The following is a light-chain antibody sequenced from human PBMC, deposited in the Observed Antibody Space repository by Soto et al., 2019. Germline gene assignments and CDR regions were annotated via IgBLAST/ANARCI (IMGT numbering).Light chain of an antibody. J-gene: IGLJ3*02. CDR3: SSYGGSNNWL. Sequence: QSALTQPPSASGSPGQSVTISCTGTSSDVGGYNYVSWYQQHPGKAPKLMIYEVSKRPSGVPDRFSGSKSCNTASLTVSGLQAEDEADYYCSSYGGSNNWLFGGGTKLTVL. CDR1: SSDVGGYNY. CDR2: EVS. V-gene: IGLV2-8*01.